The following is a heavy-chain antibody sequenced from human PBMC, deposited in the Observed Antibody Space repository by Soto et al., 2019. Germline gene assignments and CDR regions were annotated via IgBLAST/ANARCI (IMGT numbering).Heavy chain of an antibody. V-gene: IGHV1-46*01. CDR3: ARSGYSSNDAFDI. D-gene: IGHD5-18*01. CDR1: GYSFTTYG. J-gene: IGHJ3*02. Sequence: ASVKVSCKASGYSFTTYGISWVRQAPGQGLEWMGIINPSGGSTSYAQKFQGRVTMTRDTSTSTVYMELSSLRSEDTAVYYCARSGYSSNDAFDIWGQGTMVTVSS. CDR2: INPSGGST.